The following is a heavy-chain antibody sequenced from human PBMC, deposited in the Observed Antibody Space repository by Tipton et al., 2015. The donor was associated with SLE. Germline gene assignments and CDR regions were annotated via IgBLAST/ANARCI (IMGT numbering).Heavy chain of an antibody. Sequence: TLSLTCTVSGGSISSGSYYWSWIRQPAGKGLEWIGYIYTSGSTNYNPSLKSRVTISVDTSKNQFSLKLSSVTAADTAVYYCARGRGPRDYDSSGYGYWGQGTLVTVSS. V-gene: IGHV4-61*09. D-gene: IGHD3-22*01. CDR2: IYTSGST. CDR1: GGSISSGSYY. CDR3: ARGRGPRDYDSSGYGY. J-gene: IGHJ4*02.